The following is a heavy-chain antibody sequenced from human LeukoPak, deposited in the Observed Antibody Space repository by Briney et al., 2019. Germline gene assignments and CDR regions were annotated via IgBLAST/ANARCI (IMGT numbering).Heavy chain of an antibody. Sequence: GGSLRLSCAASEFSFGSYAMSWVRQAPGKGLQWVSGISGSGGSTYYADSVNGRFTISRDNSKNTLYLQMISLRAEDTAVYYCAKGGGSYFRRVTYYYYYMDVWGKGTTVTVSS. CDR1: EFSFGSYA. V-gene: IGHV3-23*01. D-gene: IGHD1-26*01. CDR2: ISGSGGST. CDR3: AKGGGSYFRRVTYYYYYMDV. J-gene: IGHJ6*03.